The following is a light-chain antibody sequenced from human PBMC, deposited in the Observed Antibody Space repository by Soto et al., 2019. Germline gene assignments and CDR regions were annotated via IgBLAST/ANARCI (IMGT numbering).Light chain of an antibody. V-gene: IGKV3-20*01. CDR1: QSVTSNS. CDR3: QQYGSSLIT. J-gene: IGKJ5*01. CDR2: GAS. Sequence: EIVLTQSPGTLSLSPGEGATLSCRASQSVTSNSLAWYHQKPGQPPRLLIYGASSRATGIPDRFSGSGSGTDFTLTISRLEPEDFAVYYCQQYGSSLITFGQGTRLENK.